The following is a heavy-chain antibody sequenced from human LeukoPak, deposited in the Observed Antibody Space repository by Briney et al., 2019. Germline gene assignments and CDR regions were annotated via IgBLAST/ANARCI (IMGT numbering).Heavy chain of an antibody. D-gene: IGHD3-3*01. Sequence: GGSLRLSCAFSLITLSNYGISWVRQSPQEGVEWGAGISCSGDSTNYADSVRGRFTISRDNPKNTLYLHINRLRSEDTAVYFCAKRGVVIGVIIVGFHKEAYYFDSWGQGALVTVSS. V-gene: IGHV3-23*01. J-gene: IGHJ4*02. CDR2: ISCSGDST. CDR3: AKRGVVIGVIIVGFHKEAYYFDS. CDR1: LITLSNYG.